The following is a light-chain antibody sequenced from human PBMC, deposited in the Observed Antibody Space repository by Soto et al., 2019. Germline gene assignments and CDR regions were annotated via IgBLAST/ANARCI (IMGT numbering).Light chain of an antibody. Sequence: DIQMTQSPSFLSASEGDKVTITCRATESVSKWLAWYQEKPGNPPRPLIYDASTLESGVPSRFSGSGSGTEFTLTISSLQAEDFAIYYCQQYNSYSWTFGQGTKVDI. CDR2: DAS. CDR1: ESVSKW. V-gene: IGKV1-5*01. J-gene: IGKJ1*01. CDR3: QQYNSYSWT.